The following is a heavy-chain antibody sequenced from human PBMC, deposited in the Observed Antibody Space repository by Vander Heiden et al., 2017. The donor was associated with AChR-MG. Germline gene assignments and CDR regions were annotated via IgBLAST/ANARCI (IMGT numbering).Heavy chain of an antibody. J-gene: IGHJ6*03. V-gene: IGHV3-23*01. CDR1: GFTFSSYA. D-gene: IGHD2-2*01. CDR3: AKDGAAGYCSSTSCYRYYYYYYMDV. Sequence: EVQLLESGGGLVQPGGSLRLSCAASGFTFSSYAMSWVRQAPGKGLEWVSAISGSGGSTYYADSVKGRFTISRDNSKNTLYLQMNSLRAEDTAVYYCAKDGAAGYCSSTSCYRYYYYYYMDVWGKGTTVTVSS. CDR2: ISGSGGST.